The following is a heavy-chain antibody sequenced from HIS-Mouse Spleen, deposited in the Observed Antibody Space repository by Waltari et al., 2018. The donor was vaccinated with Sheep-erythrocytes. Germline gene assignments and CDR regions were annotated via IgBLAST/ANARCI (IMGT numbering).Heavy chain of an antibody. CDR3: AKEDCGGDCPFDY. CDR2: RADEGSKK. CDR1: GFTFSNFD. V-gene: IGHV3-30*18. J-gene: IGHJ4*02. D-gene: IGHD2-21*02. Sequence: QVQLVESGGGVVQPGRSLRLSCAASGFTFSNFDMHWVRQAPGKGLEWWKVRADEGSKKDYAESVKGRFTSSRDNSKNTLYRQMNSLRAEDTAVYYCAKEDCGGDCPFDYWGQGTLVTVSS.